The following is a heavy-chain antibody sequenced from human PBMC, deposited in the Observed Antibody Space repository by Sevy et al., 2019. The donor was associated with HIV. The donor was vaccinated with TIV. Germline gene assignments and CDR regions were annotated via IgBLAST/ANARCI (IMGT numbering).Heavy chain of an antibody. Sequence: GGSLRLSCAASGFTFSSYGMHWVRQAPGKGLEWVSAISGSGGSTYYADSVKGRFTISRDNSKNTLYLQMNSLRAEDTAVYYCAKEAYCSSTSCYMRYYYYGMDVWGQGTTVTVSS. CDR1: GFTFSSYG. V-gene: IGHV3-23*01. J-gene: IGHJ6*02. CDR2: ISGSGGST. D-gene: IGHD2-2*02. CDR3: AKEAYCSSTSCYMRYYYYGMDV.